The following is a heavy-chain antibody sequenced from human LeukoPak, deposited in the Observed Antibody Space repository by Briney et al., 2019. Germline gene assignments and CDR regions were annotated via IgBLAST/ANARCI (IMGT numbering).Heavy chain of an antibody. CDR1: AGSISIFY. V-gene: IGHV4-39*01. D-gene: IGHD5-18*01. CDR2: IYYSGST. J-gene: IGHJ4*02. CDR3: AGRSYGPEYYFDY. Sequence: PSETLSLTCTVSAGSISIFYWSWIRQPPGKGLEWIGSIYYSGSTYYNPSLKSRVTISVDTSKNQFSLKLSSVTAADTAVYYCAGRSYGPEYYFDYWGQGTLVTVSS.